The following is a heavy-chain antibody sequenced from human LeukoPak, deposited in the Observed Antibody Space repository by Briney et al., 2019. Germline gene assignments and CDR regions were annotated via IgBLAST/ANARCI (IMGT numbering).Heavy chain of an antibody. V-gene: IGHV3-74*01. CDR3: ARALAVAGSVGGLVD. Sequence: GGSLRLSCAASGFTFSSYWMHWVRQAPGKGLMWLSRINSDESSTSYADSVKGRFTISRDNAQNTLYLQMNSLRAEDTAVYYCARALAVAGSVGGLVDWGQRTLVTVSS. CDR2: INSDESST. CDR1: GFTFSSYW. J-gene: IGHJ4*02. D-gene: IGHD6-19*01.